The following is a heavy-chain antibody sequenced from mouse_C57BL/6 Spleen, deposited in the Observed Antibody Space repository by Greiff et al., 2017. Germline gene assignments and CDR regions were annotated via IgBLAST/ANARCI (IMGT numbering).Heavy chain of an antibody. CDR3: TNYYGSSTWFAY. D-gene: IGHD1-1*01. CDR1: GFNIKDYY. J-gene: IGHJ3*01. V-gene: IGHV14-1*01. Sequence: VQLQQSGAELVRPGASVKLSCTASGFNIKDYYMHWVKQRPEQGLEWIGRIDPEDGDTEYAPKFQGKATMTADTSSNTAYLQLSSLTSEDTAVYYCTNYYGSSTWFAYWGQGTLVTVSA. CDR2: IDPEDGDT.